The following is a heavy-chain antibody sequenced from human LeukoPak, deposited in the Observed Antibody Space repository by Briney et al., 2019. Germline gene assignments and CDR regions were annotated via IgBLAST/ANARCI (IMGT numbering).Heavy chain of an antibody. D-gene: IGHD3-9*01. CDR1: GFIFSRYG. V-gene: IGHV3-30*02. CDR2: IRNDGSNE. Sequence: GGSLRLSCAASGFIFSRYGMNWVRQAPGKGLEWVAFIRNDGSNEYYADSVKGRFTVSRDNSKNTLYLQMNSLRAEDTAVYFLTGFYKVRSHLDYWGQGTLVTVSS. J-gene: IGHJ4*02. CDR3: TGFYKVRSHLDY.